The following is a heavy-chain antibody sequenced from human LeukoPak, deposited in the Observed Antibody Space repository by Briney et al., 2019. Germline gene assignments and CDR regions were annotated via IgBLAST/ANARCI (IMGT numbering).Heavy chain of an antibody. CDR3: ARDGYSGSSGYFDY. V-gene: IGHV3-30*03. D-gene: IGHD1-26*01. J-gene: IGHJ4*02. CDR1: GFTFSSYG. Sequence: GGSLRLSCAAPGFTFSSYGMHWVRQALGKGLEWVAVISYDGSNKYYADSVKGRFTISRDNSKNTLYLQMNSLRAEDTAVYYCARDGYSGSSGYFDYWGQGTLVTVSS. CDR2: ISYDGSNK.